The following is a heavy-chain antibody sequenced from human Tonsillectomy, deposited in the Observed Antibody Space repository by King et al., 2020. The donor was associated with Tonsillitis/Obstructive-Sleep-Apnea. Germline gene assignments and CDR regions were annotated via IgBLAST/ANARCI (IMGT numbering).Heavy chain of an antibody. D-gene: IGHD1-7*01. J-gene: IGHJ6*03. CDR1: GGSISSSSYY. Sequence: QLQESGPGLVKPSETLSLTCTVSGGSISSSSYYWGWIRQPPGKGLEWIGSIYYSGSTYYNPSLKSRVTISVDTSKNQFSLKLSSVTAADTAVYYCSIRRTGTGRYYYYMDVWGKGTTVTVSS. V-gene: IGHV4-39*01. CDR2: IYYSGST. CDR3: SIRRTGTGRYYYYMDV.